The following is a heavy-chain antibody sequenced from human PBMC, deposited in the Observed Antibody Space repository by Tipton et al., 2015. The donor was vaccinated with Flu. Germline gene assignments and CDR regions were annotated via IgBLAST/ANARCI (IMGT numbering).Heavy chain of an antibody. D-gene: IGHD3-22*01. J-gene: IGHJ2*01. V-gene: IGHV3-7*01. Sequence: SLRLSCAASGFTFDTYYMTWVRQAPGKGLELVSSIKEDGSEEDYVDSVKGRLTISRDNAKKSLYLQMNSLRAEDAAVYYCARDYNYYATTGYDYWFFDLWGRGTLVTVSS. CDR1: GFTFDTYY. CDR3: ARDYNYYATTGYDYWFFDL. CDR2: IKEDGSEE.